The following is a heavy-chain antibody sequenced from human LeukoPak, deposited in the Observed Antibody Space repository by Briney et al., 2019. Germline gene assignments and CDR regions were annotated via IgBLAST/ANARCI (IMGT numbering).Heavy chain of an antibody. D-gene: IGHD5-24*01. CDR1: GYTFTSYG. CDR2: ISAYNGNT. Sequence: ASVNVSCKASGYTFTSYGISWVRQAPGQGLEWMGWISAYNGNTNYAQKLQGRVTMTTDTSTSTAYMELRSLRSDDTAVYYCARDHGRDGYNSHYYGMDVWGQGTTVTVS. CDR3: ARDHGRDGYNSHYYGMDV. J-gene: IGHJ6*02. V-gene: IGHV1-18*01.